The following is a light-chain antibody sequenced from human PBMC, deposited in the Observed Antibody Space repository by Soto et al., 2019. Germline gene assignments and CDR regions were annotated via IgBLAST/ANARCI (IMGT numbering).Light chain of an antibody. J-gene: IGKJ1*01. CDR2: GAS. CDR3: QQYGSSGT. CDR1: QSVSRSY. Sequence: TQSPSTLYWFRWETATLPWRASQSVSRSYSAWYQHQPGQAPRLLIYGASNRATGIPDRCSGSGSGKDFTLTISILEHEDFAVYYCQQYGSSGTFGQGTKVDIK. V-gene: IGKV3-20*01.